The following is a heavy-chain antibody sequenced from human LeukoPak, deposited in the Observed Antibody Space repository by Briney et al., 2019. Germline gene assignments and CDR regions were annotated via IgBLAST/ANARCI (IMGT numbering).Heavy chain of an antibody. V-gene: IGHV1-24*01. CDR2: FDPEDGET. D-gene: IGHD6-6*01. Sequence: SVKVSCKFSGYTLTELSMHWVRQAPGTGLERMGGFDPEDGETIYAQKFQGRVTMTEDTSTDTAYMELSSLRSEDTAVYYCARDLTTSSTAYLHHWGQGTLVTVSS. CDR3: ARDLTTSSTAYLHH. J-gene: IGHJ1*01. CDR1: GYTLTELS.